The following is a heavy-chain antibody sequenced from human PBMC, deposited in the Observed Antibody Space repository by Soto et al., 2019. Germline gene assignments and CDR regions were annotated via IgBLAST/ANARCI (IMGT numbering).Heavy chain of an antibody. Sequence: QVQLQESGPRLVRPSQTLSLTCTVSGESIDTAGYYWTWIRQRPGRGLEWLGFIYHSGATYYSSSMKSRRSILIDRSQNQFSLKVTSVTAADTAVYFCSRGDYWGQGMLVTVSS. CDR2: IYHSGAT. CDR1: GESIDTAGYY. J-gene: IGHJ4*02. V-gene: IGHV4-31*03. CDR3: SRGDY.